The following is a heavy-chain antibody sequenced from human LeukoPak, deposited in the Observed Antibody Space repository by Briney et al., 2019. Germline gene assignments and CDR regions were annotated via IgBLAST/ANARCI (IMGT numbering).Heavy chain of an antibody. CDR3: AKDTAGNHDAFDI. CDR2: IYYSGST. V-gene: IGHV4-39*07. Sequence: SETLSLTCTVSGGSISSSSYYWGWIRQPPGKGLEWIGSIYYSGSTYYNPSLKSRVTISVDTSKNQFSLKLSFVTAADTAVYYCAKDTAGNHDAFDIWGQGTMVTVSS. CDR1: GGSISSSSYY. J-gene: IGHJ3*02.